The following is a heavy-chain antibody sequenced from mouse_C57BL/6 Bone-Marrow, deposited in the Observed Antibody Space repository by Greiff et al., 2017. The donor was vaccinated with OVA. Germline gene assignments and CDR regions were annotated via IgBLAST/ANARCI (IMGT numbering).Heavy chain of an antibody. CDR1: GYTFTSYW. CDR3: ARGYDYEGVYFGC. CDR2: IHPNSGST. Sequence: VQLQQSGAELVKPGASVKLSCKASGYTFTSYWMHWVKQRPGQGLEWIGMIHPNSGSTNYNEKFKSKATLTVDKSSSTAYMQLSSLTSEDSAVYYCARGYDYEGVYFGCWGQGTTLTVSS. J-gene: IGHJ2*01. V-gene: IGHV1-64*01. D-gene: IGHD2-4*01.